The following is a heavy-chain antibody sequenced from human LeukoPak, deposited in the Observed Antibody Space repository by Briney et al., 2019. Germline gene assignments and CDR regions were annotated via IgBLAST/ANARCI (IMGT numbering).Heavy chain of an antibody. D-gene: IGHD3-3*01. CDR3: ARVGGMQDFWSGYPPAAFDI. Sequence: PSETLSLTCAVYGGSFSGYYWSWIRQPPGKGLEWIGEINRSGSTNYNPSLKSRVTISVDTSKNQFSLELSSVTAADTAVYYCARVGGMQDFWSGYPPAAFDIWGQGTMVTVSS. CDR2: INRSGST. CDR1: GGSFSGYY. J-gene: IGHJ3*02. V-gene: IGHV4-34*01.